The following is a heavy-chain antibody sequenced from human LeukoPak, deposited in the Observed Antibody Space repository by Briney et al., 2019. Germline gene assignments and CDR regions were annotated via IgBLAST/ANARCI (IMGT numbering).Heavy chain of an antibody. CDR1: GFTVSNNY. V-gene: IGHV3-53*01. CDR2: ILTAGKT. J-gene: IGHJ4*02. Sequence: GGSLRLSCVVSGFTVSNNYMSWVRQAPGKGLEWVSVILTAGKTYYADSVKGRFTISRDDSKNMVYLQMNSLRTEDTAVYFCAREGYSSGWFRLWGQGTLVTVSS. CDR3: AREGYSSGWFRL. D-gene: IGHD6-19*01.